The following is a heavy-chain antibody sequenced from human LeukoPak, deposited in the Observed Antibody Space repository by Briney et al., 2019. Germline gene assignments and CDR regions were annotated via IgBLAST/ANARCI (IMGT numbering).Heavy chain of an antibody. J-gene: IGHJ4*02. CDR1: GFTFSSYW. V-gene: IGHV3-7*01. CDR3: ARKDPGDFRSGYPPYYFDY. Sequence: GGSLRLSCAASGFTFSSYWMSWVRQAPGKGLEWVANIKQDGSEKYYVDSVKGRFTISRDNAKNSLYLQMNSLRAEDTAVYYCARKDPGDFRSGYPPYYFDYWGQGTLVTVSS. D-gene: IGHD3-3*01. CDR2: IKQDGSEK.